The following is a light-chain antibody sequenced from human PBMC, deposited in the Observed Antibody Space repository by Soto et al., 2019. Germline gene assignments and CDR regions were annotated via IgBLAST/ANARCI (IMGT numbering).Light chain of an antibody. V-gene: IGKV3-20*01. CDR2: GAS. J-gene: IGKJ1*01. Sequence: EIVLTQCSSTSSLSTVKRTSPSLRTRHSISSYVSWYQQQGGQAPRLLIYGASNRAAGTPDRFSGSGGGTDFPITISRQEDEDVAEYYCHQYSNSPRTFGQGTKVDIK. CDR1: HSISSY. CDR3: HQYSNSPRT.